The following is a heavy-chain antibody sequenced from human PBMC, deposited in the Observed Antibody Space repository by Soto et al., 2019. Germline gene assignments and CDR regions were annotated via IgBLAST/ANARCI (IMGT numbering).Heavy chain of an antibody. CDR3: ARQVRGPIPHFGWLSPVTS. CDR2: ISHTGET. D-gene: IGHD3-9*01. CDR1: GFTLSNYG. J-gene: IGHJ5*02. V-gene: IGHV3-30*19. Sequence: QVQLVESGGGVVQPGRSLTLSCVASGFTLSNYGMHWVRQAPGKGLEWIGTISHTGETFYNPPLNSRLTMSLDASKNQFSLKLASMTAADAGVFFCARQVRGPIPHFGWLSPVTSWGQGILVTVSS.